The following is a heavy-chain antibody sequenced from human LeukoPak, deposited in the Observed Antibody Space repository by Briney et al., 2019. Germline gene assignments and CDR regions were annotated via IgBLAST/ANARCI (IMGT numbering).Heavy chain of an antibody. Sequence: SGTLSLTCAVSGGSISSSSWWSWVRQPPGKGLEWIGEIYHSGSTNYNPSLKSRVTISADQSKNQLSLKLNSVTAADTAVYYCARARIDWLLVFDYWGQGTLVTVSS. CDR3: ARARIDWLLVFDY. V-gene: IGHV4-4*02. CDR2: IYHSGST. D-gene: IGHD3-9*01. J-gene: IGHJ4*02. CDR1: GGSISSSSW.